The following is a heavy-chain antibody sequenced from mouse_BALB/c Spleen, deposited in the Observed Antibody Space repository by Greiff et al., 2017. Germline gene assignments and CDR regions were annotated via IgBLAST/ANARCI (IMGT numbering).Heavy chain of an antibody. V-gene: IGHV1-67*01. CDR2: ISTYYGNT. CDR3: ARAYYRYGDFDY. D-gene: IGHD2-14*01. Sequence: QVQLQQSGPELVRPGVSVKISCKGSGYTFTDYAMHWVKQSHAKSLEWIGVISTYYGNTNYNQKFKGKATMTVDKSSSTAYMELARLTSEDSAIYYCARAYYRYGDFDYWGQGTTLTVSS. J-gene: IGHJ2*01. CDR1: GYTFTDYA.